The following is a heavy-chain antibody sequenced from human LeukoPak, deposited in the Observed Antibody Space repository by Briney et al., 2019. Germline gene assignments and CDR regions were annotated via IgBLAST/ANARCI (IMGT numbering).Heavy chain of an antibody. Sequence: GGSLRLSCAASGFTFSSYAMHWVRQAPGKGLEWVADIKQDGSEKYYVDSMKGRFTISRDNAKNSLYLQMNSLRAEDTAVYYCARDQAVTPLSFFFDYWGQGTLVTVSS. CDR1: GFTFSSYA. CDR2: IKQDGSEK. CDR3: ARDQAVTPLSFFFDY. V-gene: IGHV3-7*03. D-gene: IGHD4-17*01. J-gene: IGHJ4*02.